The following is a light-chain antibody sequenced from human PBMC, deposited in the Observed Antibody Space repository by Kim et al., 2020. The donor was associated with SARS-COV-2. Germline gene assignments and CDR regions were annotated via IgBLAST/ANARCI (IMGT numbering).Light chain of an antibody. V-gene: IGKV1-5*03. Sequence: DIQMTQSPSTLSASIGDRVTITCWASRNIATWVAWYQQKPGEAPRLLIYKASNLKSGVPSRFSGSGSGTEFTLTTDSLQADDLATYYCQQYKSYPWTFGQGTKVDIK. CDR2: KAS. CDR3: QQYKSYPWT. J-gene: IGKJ1*01. CDR1: RNIATW.